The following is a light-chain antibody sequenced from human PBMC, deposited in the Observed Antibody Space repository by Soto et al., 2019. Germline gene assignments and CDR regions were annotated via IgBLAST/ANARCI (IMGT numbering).Light chain of an antibody. V-gene: IGLV1-44*01. CDR3: AAWDDSPNAWV. CDR1: SSNLGTNT. Sequence: QSVLTQPPSASGTPGQRVTISCSGSSSNLGTNTANWYQQLPGTAPKLLIYRNNQRPSGVPDRFSGSKSGASASLAITGLQSEDEADYYCAAWDDSPNAWVFGGGTKVTVL. J-gene: IGLJ3*02. CDR2: RNN.